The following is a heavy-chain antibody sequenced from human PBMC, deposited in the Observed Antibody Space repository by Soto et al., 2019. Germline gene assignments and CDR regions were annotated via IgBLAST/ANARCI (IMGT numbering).Heavy chain of an antibody. J-gene: IGHJ5*02. V-gene: IGHV1-3*01. D-gene: IGHD3-10*01. CDR3: ARRFKSAGWLDT. CDR2: INAGNGNT. Sequence: QVQLVQSGPEVKKPGASVKVSCKASGYTFTTYAIHWVRQAPGQRLEWMGWINAGNGNTEFSERFRGRVTITRDTSASTAHMELTGLTSEDTAVYYCARRFKSAGWLDTWGQGTLVTVSS. CDR1: GYTFTTYA.